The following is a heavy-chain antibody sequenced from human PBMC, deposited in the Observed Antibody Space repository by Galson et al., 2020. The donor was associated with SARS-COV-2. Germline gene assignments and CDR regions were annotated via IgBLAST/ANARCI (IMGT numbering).Heavy chain of an antibody. J-gene: IGHJ2*01. V-gene: IGHV4-38-2*01. Sequence: SETLSLTCAVSGYSISTTNYWGWVRQPPGKGLEWIGSIYPSGSTYYNPSLKSRVTISVDTSRNQFSLRLDSVTAADTALYYCARQGVNMIVLVTVPGWFFDLWGLGTPVTVSS. D-gene: IGHD3-22*01. CDR1: GYSISTTNY. CDR2: IYPSGST. CDR3: ARQGVNMIVLVTVPGWFFDL.